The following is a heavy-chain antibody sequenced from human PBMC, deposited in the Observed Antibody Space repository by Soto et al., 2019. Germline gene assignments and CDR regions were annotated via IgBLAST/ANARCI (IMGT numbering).Heavy chain of an antibody. CDR2: IDNSGTIK. D-gene: IGHD2-15*01. CDR1: VFTFSDYY. V-gene: IGHV3-11*01. Sequence: SLRLSCAASVFTFSDYYMTWIRQAPGKGLEWVSYIDNSGTIKYYADSVKGRFTISRDNTKNSLSLQMNSLGAEDTAIYYCARIEGDCSGGSCYSGGFDYWGQGALVTASS. J-gene: IGHJ4*02. CDR3: ARIEGDCSGGSCYSGGFDY.